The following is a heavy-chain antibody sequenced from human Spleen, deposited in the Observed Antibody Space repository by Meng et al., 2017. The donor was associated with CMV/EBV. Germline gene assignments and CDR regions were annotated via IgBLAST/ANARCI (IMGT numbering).Heavy chain of an antibody. CDR2: IYHSGIT. D-gene: IGHD3-10*01. V-gene: IGHV4-39*07. J-gene: IGHJ4*02. CDR1: GGSISSYY. CDR3: AKTQLLWFGKSVV. Sequence: SETLSLTCTVSGGSISSYYWGWIRQPPGKGLEWIGSIYHSGITFYNPSLKSRITISVDTSKNFFSLNVSSVTAADTAVYYCAKTQLLWFGKSVVWGQGTLVTVSS.